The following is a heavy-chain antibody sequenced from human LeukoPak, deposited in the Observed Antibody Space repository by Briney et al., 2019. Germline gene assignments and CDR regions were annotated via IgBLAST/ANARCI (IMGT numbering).Heavy chain of an antibody. D-gene: IGHD6-19*01. Sequence: GGSLRLSCAASGFTFSSYSMNWVRQAPGKGLEWVSSISSSSSYIYYADSVKGRFTISRDNAKNSLYLQMNSLRAEDTAVYYCARDPLDSSGWYAPSNWFDPWGQGTLVTVSS. J-gene: IGHJ5*02. CDR2: ISSSSSYI. CDR1: GFTFSSYS. V-gene: IGHV3-21*01. CDR3: ARDPLDSSGWYAPSNWFDP.